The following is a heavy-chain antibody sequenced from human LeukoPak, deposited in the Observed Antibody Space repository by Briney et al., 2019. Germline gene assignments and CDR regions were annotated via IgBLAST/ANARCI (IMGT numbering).Heavy chain of an antibody. D-gene: IGHD3-16*01. V-gene: IGHV4-39*01. J-gene: IGHJ4*02. Sequence: SETLSLTCTVSGGTISSSAHHWAWIRRPPGKGLEWIGSIYYSGSTYYNPSLKSRTTVSVDTSKNQFSLKLSSVTAADTAVYYCVRGSTLRHYQYWGQGTLVTVSS. CDR3: VRGSTLRHYQY. CDR1: GGTISSSAHH. CDR2: IYYSGST.